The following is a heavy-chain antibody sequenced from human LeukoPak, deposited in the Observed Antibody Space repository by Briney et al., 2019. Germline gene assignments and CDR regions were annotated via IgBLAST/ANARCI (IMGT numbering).Heavy chain of an antibody. V-gene: IGHV3-21*01. CDR1: GFTFSDYT. CDR3: ARVQGSPY. Sequence: GGSLRLSCAASGFTFSDYTLNWVRQPPGKGLEWVSSITGDSSYIYYADSVKGRFTVSRDNAKNSLYLHINSLRAEDTAVYYCARVQGSPYWGQGTLVTVSS. CDR2: ITGDSSYI. J-gene: IGHJ4*02.